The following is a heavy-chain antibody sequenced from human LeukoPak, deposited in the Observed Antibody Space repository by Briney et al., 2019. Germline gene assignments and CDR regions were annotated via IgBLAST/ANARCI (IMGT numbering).Heavy chain of an antibody. CDR2: IYYGGST. J-gene: IGHJ5*02. Sequence: SETLSLTCTVSVGSISSSSYYWGWIRQPPGKGLEWIGSIYYGGSTYYNPSLKSRVTISVDTSKNQFSLKLSSVTAADTAVYYCARHFWRATAFDPWGQGTLVTVSS. CDR3: ARHFWRATAFDP. D-gene: IGHD3-3*01. V-gene: IGHV4-39*01. CDR1: VGSISSSSYY.